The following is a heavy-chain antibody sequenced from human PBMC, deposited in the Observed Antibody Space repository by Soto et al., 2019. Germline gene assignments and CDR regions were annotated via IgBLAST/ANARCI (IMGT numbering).Heavy chain of an antibody. V-gene: IGHV3-23*01. D-gene: IGHD2-8*01. CDR2: ISGSGGST. J-gene: IGHJ4*02. Sequence: GGSLILSCAASGFTFSSYAMSWVRQAPGKGLEWVSAISGSGGSTYYADSVKGRFTISRDNSKNTLYLQMNSLRAEDTAVYYCASALGMGYCTNGVCHYFDYWGQGTLVTVSS. CDR3: ASALGMGYCTNGVCHYFDY. CDR1: GFTFSSYA.